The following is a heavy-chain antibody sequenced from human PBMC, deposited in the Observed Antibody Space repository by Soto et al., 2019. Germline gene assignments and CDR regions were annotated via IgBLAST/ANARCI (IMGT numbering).Heavy chain of an antibody. CDR2: ISYDGSNK. CDR1: GFTFSSYA. Sequence: QVQLVESGGGVVQPGRSLRLSCAASGFTFSSYAMHWVRQAPGKGLEWVAVISYDGSNKNYADSVKGRFTVSRDASQITQFLQMNRRRAEDTAVYYCARDAVGADRDNFDYWGQGTLVTVSS. J-gene: IGHJ4*02. V-gene: IGHV3-30-3*01. D-gene: IGHD1-26*01. CDR3: ARDAVGADRDNFDY.